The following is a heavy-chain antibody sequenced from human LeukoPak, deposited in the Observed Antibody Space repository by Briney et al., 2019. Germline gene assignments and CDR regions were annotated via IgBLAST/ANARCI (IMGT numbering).Heavy chain of an antibody. CDR3: AKTWAYCGGDCLHYGMDV. D-gene: IGHD2-21*02. CDR2: ISYDGSNK. J-gene: IGHJ6*02. Sequence: GRSLRLSCAASGFTFSSYAMHRVRQAPGKGLEWVAVISYDGSNKYYADSVKGRFTISRDNSKNTLYLQMNSLRAEDTAVYYCAKTWAYCGGDCLHYGMDVWGQGTTVTVSS. CDR1: GFTFSSYA. V-gene: IGHV3-30-3*02.